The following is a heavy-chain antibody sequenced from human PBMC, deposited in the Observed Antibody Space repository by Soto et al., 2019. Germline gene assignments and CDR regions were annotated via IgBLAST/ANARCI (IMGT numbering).Heavy chain of an antibody. V-gene: IGHV4-4*02. Sequence: QVQLQESGPGLVKPSGTLSLTCAVSGGSISSSKWWSWVRQPPGKGLEWIGEIYHSGSTNYNPSLKSRVTISVDKSKNQFFLKLSSVTAADTAVYYCASREYTSSSNWFDPWGQGTLVIVSS. D-gene: IGHD6-6*01. CDR1: GGSISSSKW. CDR3: ASREYTSSSNWFDP. J-gene: IGHJ5*02. CDR2: IYHSGST.